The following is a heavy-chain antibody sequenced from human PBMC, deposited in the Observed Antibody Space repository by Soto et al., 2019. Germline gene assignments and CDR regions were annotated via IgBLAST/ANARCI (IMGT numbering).Heavy chain of an antibody. CDR3: ARQYGSGSYNFDY. CDR1: GGSISSGGYS. V-gene: IGHV4-30-2*01. Sequence: QLQLQESGSGLVKPSQTLSLTCAVSGGSISSGGYSWSWIRQPPGKGLEWIGYIYHSGSTYYNPSLKSRVTISVDRFKNQFSLKLSSVTAADTAVYYCARQYGSGSYNFDYWGQGTLVTVSS. D-gene: IGHD3-10*01. J-gene: IGHJ4*02. CDR2: IYHSGST.